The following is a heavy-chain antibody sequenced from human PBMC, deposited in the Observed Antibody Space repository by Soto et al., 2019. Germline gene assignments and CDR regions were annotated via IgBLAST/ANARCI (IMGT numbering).Heavy chain of an antibody. CDR2: IITLFGTT. CDR1: GDTFKNCG. J-gene: IGHJ6*02. D-gene: IGHD3-10*01. Sequence: QVQVVQSGVEVRRPGSSVKVSCKASGDTFKNCGISWVRQAPGQGLAWMGGIITLFGTTDFAQRFQGRLISTTDESTTTAYMELGRLRSEDTATYYCAAELGFGKLSVVWGQGTTVIVSS. CDR3: AAELGFGKLSVV. V-gene: IGHV1-69*01.